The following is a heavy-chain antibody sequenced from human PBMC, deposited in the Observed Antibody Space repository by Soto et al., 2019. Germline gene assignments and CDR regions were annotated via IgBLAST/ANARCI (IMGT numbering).Heavy chain of an antibody. D-gene: IGHD5-12*01. V-gene: IGHV3-30*02. J-gene: IGHJ6*02. CDR2: IYYDASIA. CDR1: GFTFSTYG. Sequence: GGSLRLSCAASGFTFSTYGMHWVRQAPGKGLEWVTFIYYDASIAYYADSVRGRFTISRDKSKNTLYLEMNSLRAEDTAVYYCAKDVKLRGGFPHGMDVWGQGTTVTVSS. CDR3: AKDVKLRGGFPHGMDV.